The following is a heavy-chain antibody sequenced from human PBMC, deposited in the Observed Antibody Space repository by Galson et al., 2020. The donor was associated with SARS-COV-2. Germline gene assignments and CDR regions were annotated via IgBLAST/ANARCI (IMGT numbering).Heavy chain of an antibody. CDR3: ARDSVGGPVDYYYYGMDV. J-gene: IGHJ6*02. Sequence: TGGSLRLSCAASGFTFSSYWMSWVRQAPGKGLEWVANIKQDGSEKYYVDSVKGRFTISRDNAKNSLYLQMNSLRAEDTAVYYCARDSVGGPVDYYYYGMDVWGQGTTVTV. D-gene: IGHD2-15*01. V-gene: IGHV3-7*05. CDR1: GFTFSSYW. CDR2: IKQDGSEK.